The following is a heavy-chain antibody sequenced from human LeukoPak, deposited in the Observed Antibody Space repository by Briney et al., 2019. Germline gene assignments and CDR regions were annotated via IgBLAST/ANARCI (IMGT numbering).Heavy chain of an antibody. CDR3: AKDEAGGSSGFLYAFDI. CDR2: ISWNSGSI. D-gene: IGHD6-19*01. CDR1: GFTFDDYA. Sequence: QPGGSLRLSCAASGFTFDDYAMHWVRQAPGKGLEWVSGISWNSGSIGYADSVKGRFTISRDNAKNSLYLQMNSLRAEDMALYYCAKDEAGGSSGFLYAFDIWGQGTMVTVSS. J-gene: IGHJ3*02. V-gene: IGHV3-9*03.